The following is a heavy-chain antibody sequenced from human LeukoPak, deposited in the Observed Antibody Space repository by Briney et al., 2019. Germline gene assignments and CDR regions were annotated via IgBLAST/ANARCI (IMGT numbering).Heavy chain of an antibody. J-gene: IGHJ5*02. D-gene: IGHD5-12*01. V-gene: IGHV1-2*02. Sequence: ASVKVSCKASGYTLTGYYMHWVRQAPGQGLEWMGWINPNSGGTNYAQKFQGRVTTTRDTSISTAYMELSRLRSDDTAAYHCARDQAIVDTITSWFDPWGQGTLVTVSS. CDR1: GYTLTGYY. CDR3: ARDQAIVDTITSWFDP. CDR2: INPNSGGT.